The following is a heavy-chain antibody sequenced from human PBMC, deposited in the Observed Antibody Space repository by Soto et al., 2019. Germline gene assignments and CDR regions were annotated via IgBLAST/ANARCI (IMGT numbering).Heavy chain of an antibody. CDR2: ISGSSGST. CDR3: PKDKTTSYPNDAFDI. V-gene: IGHV3-23*01. J-gene: IGHJ3*02. D-gene: IGHD4-4*01. Sequence: WSLGITCVSSGFTLSSYAMSWVGQAPGKGLEWVSAISGSSGSTYYADSVKGRFTISRDNSKNTLYLQMNSLRAEDTGVYYCPKDKTTSYPNDAFDIWGQGTMVTVSS. CDR1: GFTLSSYA.